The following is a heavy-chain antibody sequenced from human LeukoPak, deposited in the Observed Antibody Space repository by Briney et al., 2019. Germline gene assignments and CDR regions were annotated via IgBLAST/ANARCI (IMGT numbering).Heavy chain of an antibody. D-gene: IGHD1-26*01. Sequence: GASVKVSCKASGYTFTGYYMHWVRQAPGQGLEWMGWINPNSGGTNYAQKFQGRVTMTRDTSISTAYMELSRLRSEDTAVYYCARVGRLGGDYYYGMDVWGQGTTVTVSS. J-gene: IGHJ6*02. CDR3: ARVGRLGGDYYYGMDV. CDR1: GYTFTGYY. CDR2: INPNSGGT. V-gene: IGHV1-2*02.